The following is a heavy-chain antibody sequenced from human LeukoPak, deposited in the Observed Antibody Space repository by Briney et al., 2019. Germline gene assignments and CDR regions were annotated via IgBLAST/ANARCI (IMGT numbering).Heavy chain of an antibody. Sequence: PSETLSLTCTVSGGSISSSSYYWGWIRQPPGKGLEWIGSIYYSGSTYYNPSLKSRVTISVDTSKNQFSLKLSSVTAADTAVYYCARAAGYYYDSSWTYNWFDPWGQGTLVTVSS. CDR3: ARAAGYYYDSSWTYNWFDP. CDR1: GGSISSSSYY. D-gene: IGHD3-22*01. V-gene: IGHV4-39*07. J-gene: IGHJ5*02. CDR2: IYYSGST.